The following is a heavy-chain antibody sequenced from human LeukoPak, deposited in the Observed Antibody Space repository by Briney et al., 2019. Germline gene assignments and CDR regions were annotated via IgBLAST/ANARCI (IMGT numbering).Heavy chain of an antibody. Sequence: PSETLSLTCAVYGGSFSGYYWSWIRQPPGKGLEWIGEINHSGSTNYNPSLKSRVTISVDTSKNQFSLKLSSVTAADTAVYYCARGGVAEYVYWGQGTLVTVSS. D-gene: IGHD6-19*01. CDR3: ARGGVAEYVY. CDR1: GGSFSGYY. V-gene: IGHV4-34*01. J-gene: IGHJ4*02. CDR2: INHSGST.